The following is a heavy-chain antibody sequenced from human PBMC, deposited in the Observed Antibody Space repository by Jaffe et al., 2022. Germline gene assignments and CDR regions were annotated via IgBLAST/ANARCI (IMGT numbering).Heavy chain of an antibody. J-gene: IGHJ1*01. CDR3: AKGRGCSGGSCYSGVEYFQH. V-gene: IGHV3-30*02. CDR1: GFTFSSYG. CDR2: IRYDGSNK. Sequence: QVQLVESGGGVVQPGGSLRLSCAASGFTFSSYGMHWVRQAPGKGLEWVAFIRYDGSNKYYADSVKGRFTISRDNSKNTLYLQMNSLRAEDTAVYYCAKGRGCSGGSCYSGVEYFQHWGQGTLVTVSS. D-gene: IGHD2-15*01.